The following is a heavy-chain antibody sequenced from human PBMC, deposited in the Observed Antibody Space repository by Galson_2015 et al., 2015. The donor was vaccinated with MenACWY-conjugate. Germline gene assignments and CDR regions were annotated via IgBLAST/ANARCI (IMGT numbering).Heavy chain of an antibody. CDR3: ARRSPYSSSWYFDY. J-gene: IGHJ4*02. Sequence: QSGAEVKKPGESLKNSCKGSGYTFTSYWIGWVRQMPGKGLEWMGIIYPGDSDTRYSLSFQGQVTISADKSISTAYLRWSSLKASDTAVYFCARRSPYSSSWYFDYWGQGTLVTVSS. CDR1: GYTFTSYW. D-gene: IGHD6-13*01. V-gene: IGHV5-51*01. CDR2: IYPGDSDT.